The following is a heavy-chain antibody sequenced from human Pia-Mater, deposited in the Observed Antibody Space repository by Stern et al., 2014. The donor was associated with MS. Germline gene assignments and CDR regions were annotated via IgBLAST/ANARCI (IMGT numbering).Heavy chain of an antibody. J-gene: IGHJ4*02. CDR1: GFTFSSYD. D-gene: IGHD6-19*01. Sequence: EVQLVESGGGLVQPGGSLRLSCAASGFTFSSYDMHWVRQATGKGLEWVSAIGTAGDTYYPGSVKGRFTISRENAKNSLYLQMNSLRAGDTAVYYCARGHSSGWSTYYFDYWGQGTLVTVSS. CDR2: IGTAGDT. V-gene: IGHV3-13*01. CDR3: ARGHSSGWSTYYFDY.